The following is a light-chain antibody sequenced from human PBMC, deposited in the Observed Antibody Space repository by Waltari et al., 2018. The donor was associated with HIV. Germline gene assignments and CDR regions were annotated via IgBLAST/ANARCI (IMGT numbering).Light chain of an antibody. Sequence: EIVLTQSPATLSLSPGERATLSCRASQSVSSYLAWYQQKPGQAPRLLIYDASNRATCIPARFSGRGSGTDFTLTISSLEPEDFAVYYCQQRSNWPPALTFGGGTKVEIK. CDR2: DAS. CDR1: QSVSSY. V-gene: IGKV3-11*01. CDR3: QQRSNWPPALT. J-gene: IGKJ4*01.